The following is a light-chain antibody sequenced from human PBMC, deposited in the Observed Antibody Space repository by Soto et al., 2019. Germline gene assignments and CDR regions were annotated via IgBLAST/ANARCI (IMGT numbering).Light chain of an antibody. CDR1: QSIIHSSNNKNY. J-gene: IGKJ1*01. V-gene: IGKV4-1*01. CDR3: QQYYTTPRT. Sequence: DIVMTQSPDSLAVSLGERATINCKSSQSIIHSSNNKNYLSWYQQKPGQPPKLLIYWASTRESGVPDRFSGSGSGTDFTLTISSLQAEDVAVYYCQQYYTTPRTFGQGTKVEFK. CDR2: WAS.